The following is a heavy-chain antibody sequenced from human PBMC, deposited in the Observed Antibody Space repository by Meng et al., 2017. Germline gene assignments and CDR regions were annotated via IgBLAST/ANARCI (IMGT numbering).Heavy chain of an antibody. D-gene: IGHD2-21*02. CDR3: AREIAAAYCGGDCYL. J-gene: IGHJ5*02. V-gene: IGHV1-69*01. CDR2: IIPIFGTA. Sequence: VQLGTSGGEVKKPGSSVKVACKASGGTFSSYAISWVRQAPGQGLEWMGGIIPIFGTANYAQKFQGRVTITADESTSTAYMELSSLRSEDTAVYYCAREIAAAYCGGDCYLWGQGTLVTVSS. CDR1: GGTFSSYA.